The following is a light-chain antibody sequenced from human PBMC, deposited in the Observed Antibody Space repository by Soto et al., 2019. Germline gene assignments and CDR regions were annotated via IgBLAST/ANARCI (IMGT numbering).Light chain of an antibody. CDR2: QTS. V-gene: IGKV3D-15*03. CDR1: QYINTR. CDR3: QQYNSYPLT. J-gene: IGKJ4*01. Sequence: IVVTQYQTTLSSFPGNRVTLACRASQYINTRLAWYQHRPGQAPRLLIYQTSIRAAGIPARFSASVYGTDFNLTISDVQPEDFATYYCQQYNSYPLTFGGGTKVDIK.